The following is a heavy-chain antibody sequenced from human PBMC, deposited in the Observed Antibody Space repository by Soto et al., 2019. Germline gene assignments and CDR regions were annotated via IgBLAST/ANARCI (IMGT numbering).Heavy chain of an antibody. V-gene: IGHV4-59*08. CDR3: SRQAAYFNALGI. CDR2: IYYSGST. CDR1: GGSISSYY. Sequence: PSETLSLTCTVSGGSISSYYWSWIRQPPGKGLEWIGYIYYSGSTNYNPSLKSRVTISVDTSKNQFSLKLSSVTAADTAVYYCSRQAAYFNALGIWGNGTL. D-gene: IGHD3-16*01. J-gene: IGHJ3*02.